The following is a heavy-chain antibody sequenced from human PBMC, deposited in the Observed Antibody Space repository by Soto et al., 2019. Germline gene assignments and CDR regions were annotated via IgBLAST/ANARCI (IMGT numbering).Heavy chain of an antibody. D-gene: IGHD3-3*01. CDR1: GYTFTSYG. V-gene: IGHV1-18*01. CDR2: ISAYNGNT. Sequence: QVPLVQSGAEVKKPGASVKVSCKASGYTFTSYGISWVRQAPGQGLEWMGWISAYNGNTNYAQKLQGRVTMTTDTSTSTAYMELRSLRSDDTAVYYCARVYDRWGDFWSGYIYYYGMDVWGQGTTVTVSS. CDR3: ARVYDRWGDFWSGYIYYYGMDV. J-gene: IGHJ6*02.